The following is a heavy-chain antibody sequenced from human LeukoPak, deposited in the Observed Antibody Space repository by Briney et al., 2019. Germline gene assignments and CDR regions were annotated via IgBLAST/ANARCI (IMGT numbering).Heavy chain of an antibody. D-gene: IGHD3-22*01. CDR1: GFTFSSYS. V-gene: IGHV3-33*08. Sequence: GGSLRLSCAASGFTFSSYSMHWVRQAPGKGLEWVAVIWYDGSNKYYADSVKGRFTISRDNSKNTLYLQMNSLRAEDTAVYYCAREYYYDSSGYLDYWGQGTLVTVSS. CDR2: IWYDGSNK. J-gene: IGHJ4*02. CDR3: AREYYYDSSGYLDY.